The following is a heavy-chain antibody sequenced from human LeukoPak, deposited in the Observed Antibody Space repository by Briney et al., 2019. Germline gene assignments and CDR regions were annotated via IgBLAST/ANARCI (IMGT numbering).Heavy chain of an antibody. CDR1: GFTFSSYS. V-gene: IGHV3-48*01. D-gene: IGHD3-9*01. CDR3: ARDFLLRYFDGGDY. Sequence: GGSLRLSCAASGFTFSSYSMNWVRQAPGKGLDWVSYISSSSSTIYYADSVKGRFTISRDNAKNSLYLQMNSLRAEDTAVYYRARDFLLRYFDGGDYWGQGTLVTVSS. CDR2: ISSSSSTI. J-gene: IGHJ4*02.